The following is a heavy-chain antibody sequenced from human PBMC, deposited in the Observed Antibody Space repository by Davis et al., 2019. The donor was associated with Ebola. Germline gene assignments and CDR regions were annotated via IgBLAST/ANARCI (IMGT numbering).Heavy chain of an antibody. V-gene: IGHV3-7*03. J-gene: IGHJ6*02. CDR1: GFTFSSYW. CDR3: AKRRGMDV. Sequence: GESLKISCAASGFTFSSYWMSWVRQAPGKGLEWVANIKQDGSEKYYVDSVKGRFTISRDNAKNSLYLQMNSLRAKDTAVYYCAKRRGMDVWGQGTTVTVSS. CDR2: IKQDGSEK.